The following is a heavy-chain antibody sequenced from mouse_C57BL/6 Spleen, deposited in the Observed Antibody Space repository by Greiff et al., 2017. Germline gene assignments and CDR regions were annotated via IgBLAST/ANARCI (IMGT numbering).Heavy chain of an antibody. Sequence: QVQLQQPGAELVMPGASVKLSCKASGYTFTSYWMHWVKQRPGQGLEWIGEIDPSDSYTNYNQKFQGKSTLTVDKSSSTAYMQRSSLTSEDSEVYDCARGGYDYEDWYFDVGGTGTTVTVSS. CDR1: GYTFTSYW. CDR2: IDPSDSYT. D-gene: IGHD2-4*01. CDR3: ARGGYDYEDWYFDV. J-gene: IGHJ1*03. V-gene: IGHV1-69*01.